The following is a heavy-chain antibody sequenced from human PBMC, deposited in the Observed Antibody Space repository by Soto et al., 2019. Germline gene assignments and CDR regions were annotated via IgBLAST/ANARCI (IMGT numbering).Heavy chain of an antibody. J-gene: IGHJ6*02. CDR3: ARGNCGGGSYSQSSGYYYHGMDV. V-gene: IGHV1-46*01. CDR1: GYTFTRLS. Sequence: ASMKVSFKASGYTFTRLSIPWVRQAPGQGPEGMGIINPSGGSTSYAQKFQGRVTMTRDTSTSTVYMELSRLRSEDTAVYYCARGNCGGGSYSQSSGYYYHGMDVWGQGTTVTVSS. CDR2: INPSGGST. D-gene: IGHD2-21*01.